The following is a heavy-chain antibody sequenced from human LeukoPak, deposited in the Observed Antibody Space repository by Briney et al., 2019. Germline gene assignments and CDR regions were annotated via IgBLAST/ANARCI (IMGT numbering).Heavy chain of an antibody. D-gene: IGHD5-24*01. Sequence: PSETLSLTCTVSGGSISRVNHKWDWIRQTPGKGLEWIGSIYYRGSTYYNPSLKSRVTISVDTSKNQFSLKLSSVTRADTDVNYGASQPDRDGYIYETVYKHYFWDVWRKGTADSVSS. CDR1: GGSISRVNHK. V-gene: IGHV4-39*07. CDR2: IYYRGST. J-gene: IGHJ6*03. CDR3: ASQPDRDGYIYETVYKHYFWDV.